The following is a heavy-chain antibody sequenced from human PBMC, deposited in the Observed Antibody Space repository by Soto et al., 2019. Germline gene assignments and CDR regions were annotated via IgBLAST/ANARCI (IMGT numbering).Heavy chain of an antibody. CDR3: ARSMFYSDGSNYSPFDY. V-gene: IGHV4-61*01. J-gene: IGHJ4*02. D-gene: IGHD3-22*01. CDR2: FYYTGSI. CDR1: GGSVSSGNYY. Sequence: SETLSLTCTVSGGSVSSGNYYWSWIRQPPGKGLEWIGYFYYTGSINYNPSLKSRVTKSIDASQNQFSMRMSSVTAADTSVYYCARSMFYSDGSNYSPFDYWGQGTLVTVSS.